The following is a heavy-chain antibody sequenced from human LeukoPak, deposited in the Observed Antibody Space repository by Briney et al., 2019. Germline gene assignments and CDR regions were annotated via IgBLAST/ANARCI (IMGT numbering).Heavy chain of an antibody. CDR2: ISGSGGST. CDR1: GFTFSSYA. D-gene: IGHD5-12*01. Sequence: GSLRLSCVASGFTFSSYAMSWVRQAPGKGLEWVSAISGSGGSTYYADSVKGRFTISRDNSKNTLYLQMNSLRAEDTAVYYCAKFRGYDFVYYFDYWGQGTLVTVSS. J-gene: IGHJ4*02. CDR3: AKFRGYDFVYYFDY. V-gene: IGHV3-23*01.